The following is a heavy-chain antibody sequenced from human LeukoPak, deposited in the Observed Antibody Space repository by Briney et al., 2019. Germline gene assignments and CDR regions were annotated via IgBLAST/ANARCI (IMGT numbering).Heavy chain of an antibody. V-gene: IGHV3-23*01. D-gene: IGHD3-16*01. J-gene: IGHJ4*02. Sequence: GGSLRLSCAASGFTFSSYAMSWVRQAPGKGLEWVLAISGSGGSTYYADSVKGRFTISRDNSKNTLYLQMNSLRAEDTAVYYCAKDPAVGGDQHDYWGQGTLVTVSS. CDR1: GFTFSSYA. CDR3: AKDPAVGGDQHDY. CDR2: ISGSGGST.